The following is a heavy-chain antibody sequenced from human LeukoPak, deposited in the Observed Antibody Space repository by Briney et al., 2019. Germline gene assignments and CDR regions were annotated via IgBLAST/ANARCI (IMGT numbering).Heavy chain of an antibody. D-gene: IGHD3-9*01. Sequence: GGSLRLSCAPSGFTVSSNFMTWVRQAPGKGLEWVSVIYSGGSTYYADSVKDRFTISRDNSKNMLYLQMNSLRAEDTAVYYCATSPPRPYDILTGYYLRYVNFQHWGQGTLVTVSS. CDR3: ATSPPRPYDILTGYYLRYVNFQH. V-gene: IGHV3-66*01. CDR2: IYSGGST. CDR1: GFTVSSNF. J-gene: IGHJ1*01.